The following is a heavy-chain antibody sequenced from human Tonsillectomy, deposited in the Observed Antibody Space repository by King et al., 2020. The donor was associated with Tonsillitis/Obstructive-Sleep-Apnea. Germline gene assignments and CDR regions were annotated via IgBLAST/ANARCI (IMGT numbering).Heavy chain of an antibody. V-gene: IGHV3-30*01. CDR2: ISYDGSDK. Sequence: QLVQSGGGVVQPGRSLRLSCAAFGFTFSSHAMHWVRQAPGKGLEGVAVISYDGSDKYYADSVKGRFTISRDNSNNTLYLQMNRLRTEDTAVYYCASIQQRQMRGYDYWGQGTLVPVSS. CDR3: ASIQQRQMRGYDY. CDR1: GFTFSSHA. D-gene: IGHD1/OR15-1a*01. J-gene: IGHJ4*02.